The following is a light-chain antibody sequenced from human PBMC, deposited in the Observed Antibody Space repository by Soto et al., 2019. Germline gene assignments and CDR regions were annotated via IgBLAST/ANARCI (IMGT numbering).Light chain of an antibody. CDR3: QSYDRSLSGWV. V-gene: IGLV1-40*01. CDR1: NSNVGSVYD. Sequence: QPVLTQPPSVSGAPGQSVTISCTGTNSNVGSVYDVHWFQRLPGRAPQLLIHGNTNRPSGVPDRFSGSKSGTSASLAITGLRAEDEADYFCQSYDRSLSGWVFGGGTKLTVL. J-gene: IGLJ3*02. CDR2: GNT.